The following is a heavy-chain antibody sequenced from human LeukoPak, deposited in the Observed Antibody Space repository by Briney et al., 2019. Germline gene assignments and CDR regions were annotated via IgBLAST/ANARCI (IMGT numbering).Heavy chain of an antibody. V-gene: IGHV3-48*01. CDR1: GFTFSSYS. D-gene: IGHD3-10*01. Sequence: GGSLRLSCAASGFTFSSYSMNWVRQAPGKGLEWVSYISSSSSTIYYADSVKGRFTISRDNAKNSLYLQMNSLRAEDTAVYYCARDRDYYGSGSYLGYWGQGTLVTVSS. CDR3: ARDRDYYGSGSYLGY. CDR2: ISSSSSTI. J-gene: IGHJ4*02.